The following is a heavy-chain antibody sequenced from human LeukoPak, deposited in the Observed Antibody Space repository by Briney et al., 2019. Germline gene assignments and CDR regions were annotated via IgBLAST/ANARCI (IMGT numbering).Heavy chain of an antibody. CDR1: GGSFSGYY. D-gene: IGHD4-17*01. Sequence: SETLSLTCAVYGGSFSGYYWSWIRQPPGKGLEWIGEINHSGSTNYNPSLKSRVTISVDMSKNQFSLKLSSVTAADTAVYYCVAGVYGDNWFDPWGQGTLVTVSS. CDR2: INHSGST. V-gene: IGHV4-34*01. J-gene: IGHJ5*02. CDR3: VAGVYGDNWFDP.